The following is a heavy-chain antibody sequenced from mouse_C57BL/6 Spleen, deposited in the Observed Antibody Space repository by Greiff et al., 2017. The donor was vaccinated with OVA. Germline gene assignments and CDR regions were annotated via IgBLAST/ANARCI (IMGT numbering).Heavy chain of an antibody. CDR2: IDPSGSYT. D-gene: IGHD2-1*01. CDR1: GYTFTSYW. J-gene: IGHJ4*01. Sequence: QVQLQQPGAELVKPGASVKLSCKASGYTFTSYWMQWVKQRPGQGLEWIGEIDPSGSYTNYNQKFKGKATLTVDTSSSTAYMQLSSLTSEDSAVYYCARSYGNPYAMDYWGQGTSVTVSS. CDR3: ARSYGNPYAMDY. V-gene: IGHV1-50*01.